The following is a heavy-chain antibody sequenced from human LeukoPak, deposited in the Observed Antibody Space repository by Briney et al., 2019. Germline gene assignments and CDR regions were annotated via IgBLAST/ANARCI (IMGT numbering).Heavy chain of an antibody. CDR2: ISGTGDST. CDR1: RFTFSTYA. D-gene: IGHD6-19*01. CDR3: AKENSSGWYSHIQH. Sequence: PGGSLRLSCAASRFTFSTYAMSWVRQAPGKGLEWVSGISGTGDSTYYADSVKGRFTISRDSSKNTLYLQMNSLRAEDTAVYYGAKENSSGWYSHIQHWGQGTLVTVSS. J-gene: IGHJ1*01. V-gene: IGHV3-23*01.